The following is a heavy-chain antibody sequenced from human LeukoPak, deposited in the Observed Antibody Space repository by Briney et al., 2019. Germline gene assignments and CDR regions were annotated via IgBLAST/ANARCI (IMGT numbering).Heavy chain of an antibody. CDR1: GGSMIDYY. Sequence: SETLSLTCTVSGGSMIDYYWSWIRQPPGKGLEWIGYIFHSGRTNYNPSLKSRVTMSVDTSKNQFSLKLSSVTAADTAVYYCALRSAYCGGDCYTPQDYWGQGTLVTVSS. D-gene: IGHD2-21*01. CDR2: IFHSGRT. J-gene: IGHJ4*02. V-gene: IGHV4-59*12. CDR3: ALRSAYCGGDCYTPQDY.